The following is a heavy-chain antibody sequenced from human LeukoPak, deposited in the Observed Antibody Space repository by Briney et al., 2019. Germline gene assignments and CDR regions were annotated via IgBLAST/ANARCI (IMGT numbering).Heavy chain of an antibody. CDR1: RFTFSSYG. V-gene: IGHV3-33*01. CDR2: IWYDGSNK. J-gene: IGHJ4*02. CDR3: ARDPNLDSSWAFDY. D-gene: IGHD6-13*01. Sequence: GGSLRLSCAASRFTFSSYGMHWVRQAPGKGLEWVAVIWYDGSNKYYADSVKGRFTISRDNSKNTLYLQMNSLRAEDTAVYYCARDPNLDSSWAFDYWGQGTLVTVSS.